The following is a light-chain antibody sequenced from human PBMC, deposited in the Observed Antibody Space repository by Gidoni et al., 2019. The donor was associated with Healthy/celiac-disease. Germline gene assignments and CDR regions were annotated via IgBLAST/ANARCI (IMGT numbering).Light chain of an antibody. J-gene: IGKJ3*01. Sequence: DIQMTQSPSSLSASVGDRVTITCRASQSISSYLNWYQQKPGKAPKLLIYAASSLQSGVPSRFSGSGSGTDFTLTISSMQTVDFATYYCQQSYSTPIFTFXPXTKVDSK. CDR3: QQSYSTPIFT. V-gene: IGKV1-39*01. CDR1: QSISSY. CDR2: AAS.